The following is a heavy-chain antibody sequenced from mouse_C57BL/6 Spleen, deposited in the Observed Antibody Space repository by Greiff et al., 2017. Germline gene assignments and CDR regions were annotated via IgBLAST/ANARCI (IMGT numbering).Heavy chain of an antibody. V-gene: IGHV1-69*01. CDR3: ARSRESYGSRGDAMDD. Sequence: VQLQQSGAELVMPGASVTLSCKASGYTFTSYGMHWVQQRPGQGLEWIGEIDPSDSYTNYNQQIKGQSTLTVDKSSSTAYMQLSSLTSEDSAVYYCARSRESYGSRGDAMDDWGQGTSVTVSS. J-gene: IGHJ4*01. CDR1: GYTFTSYG. CDR2: IDPSDSYT. D-gene: IGHD1-1*01.